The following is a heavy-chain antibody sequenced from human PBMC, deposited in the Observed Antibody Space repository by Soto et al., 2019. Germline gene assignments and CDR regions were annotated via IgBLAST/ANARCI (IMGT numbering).Heavy chain of an antibody. CDR2: IYHSGST. CDR1: GYSISCGYY. D-gene: IGHD2-15*01. V-gene: IGHV4-38-2*01. Sequence: SETLSLTCAVSGYSISCGYYWGWIRQPPGKGLEWIGSIYHSGSTYYNPSLKSRVTISVDTSKNQFSLKLSSVTAADTAVYYCARDSVAAGNYYYYGMDVWGQGTTVTVSS. CDR3: ARDSVAAGNYYYYGMDV. J-gene: IGHJ6*02.